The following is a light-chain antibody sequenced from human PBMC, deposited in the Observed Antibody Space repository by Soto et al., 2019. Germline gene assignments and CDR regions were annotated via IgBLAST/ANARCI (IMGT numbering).Light chain of an antibody. CDR1: SSNIGAGYD. CDR2: GNS. CDR3: QSYDSSLSGLHVV. J-gene: IGLJ2*01. V-gene: IGLV1-40*01. Sequence: QAVVTQPPSVSGAPGQRVTISCTGSSSNIGAGYDVHWYQQLPGTAPKLLIYGNSNRPSGVPDRFSGSKSGTSASLAITGLQAEDEADYCCQSYDSSLSGLHVVFGGGTKLTVL.